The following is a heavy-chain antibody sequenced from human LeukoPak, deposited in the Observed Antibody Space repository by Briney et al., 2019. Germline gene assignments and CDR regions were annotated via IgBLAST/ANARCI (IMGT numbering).Heavy chain of an antibody. Sequence: GASVKVSCKASGYTFTSYGISWVRQAPGQGLEWMGWINPNSGGTNYAQKFQGWVTMTRDTSISTAYMELSRLRSDDTAVYYCARGGPATLGFDYWGQGTLVTVSS. J-gene: IGHJ4*02. V-gene: IGHV1-2*04. CDR1: GYTFTSYG. CDR2: INPNSGGT. CDR3: ARGGPATLGFDY. D-gene: IGHD3-16*01.